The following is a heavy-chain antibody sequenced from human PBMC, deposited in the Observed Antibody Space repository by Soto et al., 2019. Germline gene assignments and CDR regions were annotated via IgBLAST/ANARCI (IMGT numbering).Heavy chain of an antibody. CDR3: AKEDYWNPEFSYYYYMDV. CDR1: GLTFSSYA. CDR2: ISGNSGYT. J-gene: IGHJ6*03. V-gene: IGHV3-23*01. Sequence: GGSLRLSCAASGLTFSSYAMSWVRQAPGKGLEWVSVISGNSGYTYYADSVKGRFTVSRDNSKNTLYLQMNSLRAEDTVLYYCAKEDYWNPEFSYYYYMDVWGKGTTVTVSS. D-gene: IGHD3-3*01.